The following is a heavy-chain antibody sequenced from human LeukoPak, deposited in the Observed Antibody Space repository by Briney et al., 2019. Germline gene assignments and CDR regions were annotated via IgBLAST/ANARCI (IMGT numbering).Heavy chain of an antibody. J-gene: IGHJ4*02. Sequence: GGSLRLSCAASGFTFTTYGMHWVRQAPGKGLEWVAFIQNDEIDKFYADSVKGRFTISRDNSKNTLYLQMNSLRAEDTAVYYCARQYCSSTSCYISPFDYWGQGTLVTVSS. CDR1: GFTFTTYG. CDR2: IQNDEIDK. D-gene: IGHD2-2*02. CDR3: ARQYCSSTSCYISPFDY. V-gene: IGHV3-30*19.